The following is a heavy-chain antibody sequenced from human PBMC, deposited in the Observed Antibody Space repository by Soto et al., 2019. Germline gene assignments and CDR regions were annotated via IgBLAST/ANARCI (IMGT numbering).Heavy chain of an antibody. CDR3: AKDRSVTTPEPYYFDY. CDR2: ISGSGGST. V-gene: IGHV3-23*01. CDR1: GFTFSSYA. D-gene: IGHD4-17*01. Sequence: GGSLRLSCAASGFTFSSYAMSWVRQAPGKGLEWVSAISGSGGSTYYADSVKGRFTISRDNSKNTLYLQMNSLRAEDTAVYYCAKDRSVTTPEPYYFDYWGQGTLVTVSS. J-gene: IGHJ4*02.